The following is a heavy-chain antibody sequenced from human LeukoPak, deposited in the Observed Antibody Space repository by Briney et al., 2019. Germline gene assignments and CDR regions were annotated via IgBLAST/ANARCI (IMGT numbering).Heavy chain of an antibody. Sequence: PSETLSLTCAVYGGSFSGYYWSWIRQPPGKGLEWIGEINHSGSTNHNPSLKSRVTISVDTSKNQFSLKLNSVTAADTAVYYCARVGAAAGFNFDYWGQGTLVTVSS. J-gene: IGHJ4*02. CDR2: INHSGST. CDR3: ARVGAAAGFNFDY. D-gene: IGHD6-13*01. CDR1: GGSFSGYY. V-gene: IGHV4-34*01.